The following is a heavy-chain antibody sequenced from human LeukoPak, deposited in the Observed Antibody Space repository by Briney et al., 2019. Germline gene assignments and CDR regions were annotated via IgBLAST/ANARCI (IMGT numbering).Heavy chain of an antibody. CDR1: GDSINNFY. CDR3: ARGYKPASGKEGAFDI. J-gene: IGHJ3*02. Sequence: SENLSLTCTVSGDSINNFYWSWIRQPAGKGLEWIGRVYSSGSTDYNPSLTRRVSMSVDTSRNQFSLRLSSMTAADTALYYCARGYKPASGKEGAFDIWGQGTMVTVSS. V-gene: IGHV4-4*07. CDR2: VYSSGST. D-gene: IGHD6-13*01.